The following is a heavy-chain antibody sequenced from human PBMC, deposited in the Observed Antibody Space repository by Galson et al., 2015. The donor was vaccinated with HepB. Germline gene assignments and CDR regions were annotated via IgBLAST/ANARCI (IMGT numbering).Heavy chain of an antibody. CDR1: GFSLSTSGVG. CDR2: IYWDDDK. Sequence: LVKPTQTLTLTCSFSGFSLSTSGVGVGWIRQPPGKALEWLGIIYWDDDKRYRPSLKSRLTITKDTSKNQVVLTMTNMDPVDTATYSCAHRLHRYGSSWYAFDYWGQGTLVTVSS. V-gene: IGHV2-5*02. CDR3: AHRLHRYGSSWYAFDY. J-gene: IGHJ4*02. D-gene: IGHD6-13*01.